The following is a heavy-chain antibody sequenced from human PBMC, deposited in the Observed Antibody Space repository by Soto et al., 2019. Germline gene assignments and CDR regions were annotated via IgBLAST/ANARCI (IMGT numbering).Heavy chain of an antibody. J-gene: IGHJ6*02. CDR2: ISCSGGNT. CDR3: ARDTDYGDYRYYYYYYGMDV. D-gene: IGHD4-17*01. Sequence: GSLRLSCAASGFTFSSYAMSWVRRAPGKGLEWVSVISCSGGNTYYADSVKGRFTISRDNSKNTLYLQMNSLRAEDTAVYYCARDTDYGDYRYYYYYYGMDVWGQATTVTVSS. V-gene: IGHV3-23*01. CDR1: GFTFSSYA.